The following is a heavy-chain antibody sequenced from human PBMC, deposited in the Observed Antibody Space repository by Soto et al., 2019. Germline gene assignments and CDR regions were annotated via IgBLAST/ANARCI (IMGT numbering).Heavy chain of an antibody. V-gene: IGHV5-51*01. CDR1: GYSFTNDW. J-gene: IGHJ6*02. Sequence: PGESLKISCKGSGYSFTNDWIGWVRQMPGKGLEWMGIIYPHDSDTRYSPSFQGQVTISADKSISTAYLQWSSLKASDTAIYFCARRASNYYGVDVWGQGTTVNVSS. CDR3: ARRASNYYGVDV. CDR2: IYPHDSDT.